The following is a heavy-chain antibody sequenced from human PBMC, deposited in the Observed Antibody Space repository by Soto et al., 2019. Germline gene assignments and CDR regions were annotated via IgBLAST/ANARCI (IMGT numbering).Heavy chain of an antibody. CDR1: GFTFSSYA. CDR2: ISGSGGST. J-gene: IGHJ4*02. Sequence: EVQLLESGGGLVQPGGSLRLSCAASGFTFSSYAMSWVRQAPGKGLEWVSAISGSGGSTYYSDSVKGRFTISRDNSKNTLDLQMNSLRVEDTAVYYCAKEYCSGGSCYFHYWGQGTLVTVSS. CDR3: AKEYCSGGSCYFHY. D-gene: IGHD2-15*01. V-gene: IGHV3-23*01.